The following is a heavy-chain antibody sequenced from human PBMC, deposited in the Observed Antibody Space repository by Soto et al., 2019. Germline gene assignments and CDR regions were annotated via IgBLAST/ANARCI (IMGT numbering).Heavy chain of an antibody. D-gene: IGHD3-9*01. V-gene: IGHV1-2*04. CDR2: IKPNSGGT. J-gene: IGHJ5*02. CDR3: ARDSKYYDILTGHPNWFDP. CDR1: GYTFTGYY. Sequence: ASVKVSCKASGYTFTGYYMHWVRQAPGQGLEWMGWIKPNSGGTNYAQKFQGWVTMTRDTSISTAYMELSRLRSDDSAVYYCARDSKYYDILTGHPNWFDPWGQGTLVTVSS.